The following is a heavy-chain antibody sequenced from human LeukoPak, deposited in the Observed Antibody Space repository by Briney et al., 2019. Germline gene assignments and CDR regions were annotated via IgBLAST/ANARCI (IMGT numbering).Heavy chain of an antibody. Sequence: PGGSLRLSCAASGLTFSSCWMSWVRQAPGKGLEWVANIKQDGSAKYYVDPVKGRFTISRDNAKNSLYLQMDSLRAEDTAVYYCAKDLSGAFDYWGQGTPVTVSS. D-gene: IGHD2-8*02. J-gene: IGHJ4*02. CDR2: IKQDGSAK. V-gene: IGHV3-7*01. CDR3: AKDLSGAFDY. CDR1: GLTFSSCW.